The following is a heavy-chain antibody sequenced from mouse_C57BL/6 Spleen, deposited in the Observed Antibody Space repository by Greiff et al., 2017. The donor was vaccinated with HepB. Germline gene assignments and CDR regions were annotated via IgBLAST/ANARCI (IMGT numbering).Heavy chain of an antibody. V-gene: IGHV5-9-1*02. J-gene: IGHJ2*01. CDR2: ISSGGDYT. D-gene: IGHD2-5*01. Sequence: EVQGVESGEGLVKPGGSLKLSCAASGFTFSSYAMSWVRQTPEKRLEWVAYISSGGDYTYYADTVKGRFTISRDNARNTLYLQMSSLKSEDTAMYYCTRNSNNLCYCDYWGQGTTLTVSS. CDR1: GFTFSSYA. CDR3: TRNSNNLCYCDY.